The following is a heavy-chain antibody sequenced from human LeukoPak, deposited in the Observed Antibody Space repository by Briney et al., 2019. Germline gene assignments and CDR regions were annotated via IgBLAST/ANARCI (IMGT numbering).Heavy chain of an antibody. V-gene: IGHV3-48*04. CDR3: ARDRGGSYSAIAY. J-gene: IGHJ4*02. CDR1: GFTFSSYS. Sequence: GGSLRLSCAASGFTFSSYSMNWVRQAPGKGLEWVSFISSNSSTIYYADSVKGRFTISRDNAKNSLYLQMNSLRAEDTAVYYCARDRGGSYSAIAYWGQGTLVTVSS. D-gene: IGHD1-26*01. CDR2: ISSNSSTI.